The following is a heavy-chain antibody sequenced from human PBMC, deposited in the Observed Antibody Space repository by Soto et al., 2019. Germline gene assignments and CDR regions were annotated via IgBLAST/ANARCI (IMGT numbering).Heavy chain of an antibody. V-gene: IGHV1-18*01. CDR1: GYTFTSFG. CDR3: ARDTGIYSSGWFFDN. D-gene: IGHD6-19*01. CDR2: ISVYNGNT. Sequence: ASVKVSCKASGYTFTSFGISWVRQAPGQGLEWMGWISVYNGNTKYAQNLQGRVTMTTDTSTSTGYMELRSLRSDDTAVYYCARDTGIYSSGWFFDNWGQGTLVTVSS. J-gene: IGHJ4*02.